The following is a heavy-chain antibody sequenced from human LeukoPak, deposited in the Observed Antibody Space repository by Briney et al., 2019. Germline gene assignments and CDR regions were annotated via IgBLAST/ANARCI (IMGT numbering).Heavy chain of an antibody. V-gene: IGHV4-39*07. D-gene: IGHD6-19*01. CDR1: GGSISSSSYY. Sequence: SETLSLTCTVSGGSISSSSYYWGWIRQPPGKGLEWIGSIYHSGSTYYNPSLKSRVTISVDTSKNQFSLKLSSVTAADTAVYYCARDPGIAVAGTRGYWGQGTLVTVSS. J-gene: IGHJ4*02. CDR2: IYHSGST. CDR3: ARDPGIAVAGTRGY.